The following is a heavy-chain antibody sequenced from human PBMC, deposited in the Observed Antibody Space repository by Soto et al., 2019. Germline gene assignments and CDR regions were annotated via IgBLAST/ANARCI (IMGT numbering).Heavy chain of an antibody. D-gene: IGHD2-15*01. CDR1: SSYA. CDR3: ARVVTVVKSFHYWYFDL. J-gene: IGHJ2*01. CDR2: IIPIFGTT. V-gene: IGHV1-69*01. Sequence: SSYAFSWVRQAPGHGLEWMGGIIPIFGTTNYAQKFQGRVTITADESTSTAYMELSSLRSEDTAVYYCARVVTVVKSFHYWYFDLWGRGTLVTVSS.